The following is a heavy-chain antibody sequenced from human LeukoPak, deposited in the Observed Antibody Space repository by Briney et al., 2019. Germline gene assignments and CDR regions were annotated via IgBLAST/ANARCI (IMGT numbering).Heavy chain of an antibody. J-gene: IGHJ4*02. CDR2: VSFDGRNK. CDR3: VRIVGHTTTDF. D-gene: IGHD1-26*01. V-gene: IGHV3-30-3*01. Sequence: GGSLRLSCEASGFSLSSYAFHWVRQAPGKGQEWVSFVSFDGRNKNYADSVRGRFTISRDNSKNTLYLQMNSVTYEDTAVYFCVRIVGHTTTDFWGQGTIVTVSS. CDR1: GFSLSSYA.